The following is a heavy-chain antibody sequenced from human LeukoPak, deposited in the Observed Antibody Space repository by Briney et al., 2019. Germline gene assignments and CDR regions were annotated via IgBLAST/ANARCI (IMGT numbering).Heavy chain of an antibody. Sequence: ASVKVSCKASGYIFTSYGISWVRQAPGQGLEWMGWISAYNGNTNYAQNLQGRVTMTTDTSTSIAYMELRSLRSDDTAVYYCARDVWPYCGRPNCYLVSDPWGQGTLVTVSS. D-gene: IGHD2-2*01. J-gene: IGHJ5*02. V-gene: IGHV1-18*01. CDR3: ARDVWPYCGRPNCYLVSDP. CDR2: ISAYNGNT. CDR1: GYIFTSYG.